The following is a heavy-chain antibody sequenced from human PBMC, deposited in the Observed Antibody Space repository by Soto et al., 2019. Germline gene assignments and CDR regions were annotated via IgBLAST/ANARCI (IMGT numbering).Heavy chain of an antibody. V-gene: IGHV4-59*01. D-gene: IGHD2-21*02. CDR1: GGSISSYY. Sequence: SETLSLTCTVSGGSISSYYWSWIRQPPGKGLEWIGYIYYSGSTNYNPSLKSRVTISVDPSKNQFSLKLSSVTAADTAVYYCAREGLVSCGGDCYSYLEYWGQGTLVTVSS. CDR2: IYYSGST. J-gene: IGHJ4*02. CDR3: AREGLVSCGGDCYSYLEY.